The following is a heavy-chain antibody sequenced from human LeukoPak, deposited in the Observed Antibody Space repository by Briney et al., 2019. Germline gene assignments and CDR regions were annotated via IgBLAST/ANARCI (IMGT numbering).Heavy chain of an antibody. Sequence: PGGSLRLSCAASGFTFSSYSINWVRQAPGKWREWVSSIISSSSYTYYTDSVKGRFTITRDNAKNSLYLQMNSLRAEDTAVYYCARDRLRSHRSYYYYGMDVWGQGTTVTVSS. CDR1: GFTFSSYS. D-gene: IGHD4-17*01. CDR2: IISSSSYT. CDR3: ARDRLRSHRSYYYYGMDV. J-gene: IGHJ6*02. V-gene: IGHV3-21*01.